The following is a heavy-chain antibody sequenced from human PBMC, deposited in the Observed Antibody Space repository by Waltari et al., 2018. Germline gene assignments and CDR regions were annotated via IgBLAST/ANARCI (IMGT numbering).Heavy chain of an antibody. CDR1: GGTFGRFA. CDR3: ATDTSPPY. CDR2: IIPKIGAS. D-gene: IGHD2-2*01. Sequence: QVQLVQSGAEVKKPGSSVKVSCKASGGTFGRFAISWVRQAAGEGLEWMGGIIPKIGASNDAQKFQGRVTITADDSTRIAYMEVRSLRFEDTAVYFCATDTSPPYWGQGTLVIVSS. J-gene: IGHJ4*02. V-gene: IGHV1-69*01.